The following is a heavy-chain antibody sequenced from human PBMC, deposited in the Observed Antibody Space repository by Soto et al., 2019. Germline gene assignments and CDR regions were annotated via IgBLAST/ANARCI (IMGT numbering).Heavy chain of an antibody. CDR3: AKGLLTGYYSVYYYYGMDV. D-gene: IGHD3-9*01. CDR2: ISGSGGST. Sequence: PGGSLRLSCAASGFTFSSYAMSWVRPAPGKGLEWVSAISGSGGSTYYADSVKGRFTISRDNSKNTLYLQMNSLRAEDTAVYYCAKGLLTGYYSVYYYYGMDVWGQGTTVTVSS. CDR1: GFTFSSYA. J-gene: IGHJ6*02. V-gene: IGHV3-23*01.